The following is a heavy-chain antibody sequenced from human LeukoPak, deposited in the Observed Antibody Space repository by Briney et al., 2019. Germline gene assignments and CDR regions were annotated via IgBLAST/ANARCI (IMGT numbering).Heavy chain of an antibody. V-gene: IGHV1-2*02. J-gene: IGHJ6*03. D-gene: IGHD6-6*01. CDR1: GYTFTGYY. CDR3: ARGIAARPTPYYYYYYYMDV. Sequence: ASVKVSCKASGYTFTGYYMHWVRQAPGQGLEWMGWINPNSGGTNYAQKFQGRVTMTRDTSISTAYMELSRLRSDDTAVYYCARGIAARPTPYYYYYYYMDVWGKGITVTVSS. CDR2: INPNSGGT.